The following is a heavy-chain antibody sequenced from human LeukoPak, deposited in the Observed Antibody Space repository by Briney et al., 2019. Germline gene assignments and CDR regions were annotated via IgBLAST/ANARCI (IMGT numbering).Heavy chain of an antibody. CDR1: GFTFSSYE. V-gene: IGHV3-48*03. CDR3: ARDSRGSSWFFGY. D-gene: IGHD6-13*01. CDR2: ISSSGRTF. Sequence: PGGSLRLSCAASGFTFSSYEMSWVRQAPGKGLEWVSYISSSGRTFYYADSVKGRFTISRDNGKNSLYLQMNSLRVEDTAVYYCARDSRGSSWFFGYWGQGALVTVSS. J-gene: IGHJ4*02.